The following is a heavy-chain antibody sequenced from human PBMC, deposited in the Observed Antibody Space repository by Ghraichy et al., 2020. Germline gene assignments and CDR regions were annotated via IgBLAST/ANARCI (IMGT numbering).Heavy chain of an antibody. J-gene: IGHJ6*02. CDR2: ISGSGGST. D-gene: IGHD2-2*01. V-gene: IGHV3-23*01. CDR1: GFTFSSYA. Sequence: GGSLRLSCAASGFTFSSYAMSWVHQAPGKGLEWVSAISGSGGSTYYADSVKGRFTISRDNSKNTLYLQMNSLRAEDTAVYYCASAYCSSTSCRAINYYYYGLDVWGPGTTVTVSS. CDR3: ASAYCSSTSCRAINYYYYGLDV.